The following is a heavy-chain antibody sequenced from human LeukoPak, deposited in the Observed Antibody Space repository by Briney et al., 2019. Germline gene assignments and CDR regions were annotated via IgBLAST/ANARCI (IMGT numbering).Heavy chain of an antibody. CDR3: ARGLFLSGYLDAFDI. CDR2: IYSDGRT. J-gene: IGHJ3*02. D-gene: IGHD3-22*01. Sequence: GGSLRLSCAASGLTFRTYAMTWVRQAPGKGLEWVSLIYSDGRTYYADSVKGRCTISRDNSKNTLYLQMNSLRVEDTAVYYCARGLFLSGYLDAFDIWGQGTVVTVSS. V-gene: IGHV3-53*01. CDR1: GLTFRTYA.